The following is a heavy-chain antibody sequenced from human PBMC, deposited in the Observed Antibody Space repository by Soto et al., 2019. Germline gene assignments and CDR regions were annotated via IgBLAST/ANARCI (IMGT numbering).Heavy chain of an antibody. CDR1: GFTFSSYA. Sequence: PGGSLRLSCAASGFTFSSYAMSWVRQAPGKGLEWVSAISGSGGSTYYADSAKGRFTISRDNSKNTLYLQMNSLRAEDTAVYYCAKEERQYYDFWSGYYPFDYWGQGTLVTVSS. D-gene: IGHD3-3*01. CDR2: ISGSGGST. CDR3: AKEERQYYDFWSGYYPFDY. V-gene: IGHV3-23*01. J-gene: IGHJ4*02.